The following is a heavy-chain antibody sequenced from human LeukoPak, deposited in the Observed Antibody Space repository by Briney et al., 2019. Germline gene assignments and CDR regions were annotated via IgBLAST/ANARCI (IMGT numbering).Heavy chain of an antibody. CDR2: MSWNSGNI. D-gene: IGHD2-2*01. J-gene: IGHJ4*02. V-gene: IGHV3-9*01. CDR3: AKDADKIVVVPAY. CDR1: VYILDHYP. Sequence: GSSLTLLCTASVYILDHYPMHWARQAPGKALEWVSDMSWNSGNIGYADSVKGRFTISRDNAKNSLYLQMNSLRAEDTALYYCAKDADKIVVVPAYWGGGSLVSV.